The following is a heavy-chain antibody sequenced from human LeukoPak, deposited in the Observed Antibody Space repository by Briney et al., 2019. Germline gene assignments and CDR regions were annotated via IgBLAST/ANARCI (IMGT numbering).Heavy chain of an antibody. D-gene: IGHD3-10*01. V-gene: IGHV1-24*01. J-gene: IGHJ4*02. Sequence: ASVKVSCKASGGTFSSYAISWVRQAPGKGLEWMGGFDPEDGETIYAQKFQGRVTMTEDTSTDTAYMELSSLRSEDTAVYYCATGTYGSGSHFDYWGQGTLVTVSS. CDR3: ATGTYGSGSHFDY. CDR1: GGTFSSYA. CDR2: FDPEDGET.